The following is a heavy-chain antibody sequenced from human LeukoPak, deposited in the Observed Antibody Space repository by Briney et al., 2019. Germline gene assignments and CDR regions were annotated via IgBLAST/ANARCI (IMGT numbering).Heavy chain of an antibody. CDR1: KFNFNTYG. V-gene: IGHV3-23*01. J-gene: IGHJ3*01. D-gene: IGHD4-17*01. CDR3: AKDPNGDYIGTFDV. CDR2: ISGNGFST. Sequence: GGSLRLSCATSKFNFNTYGMSWVRQAPGKGLEWVSSISGNGFSTQYADSVQGRFTISRDNSKNTLYLQMNSLRAEDTAVYYCAKDPNGDYIGTFDVWGQGTMATVSS.